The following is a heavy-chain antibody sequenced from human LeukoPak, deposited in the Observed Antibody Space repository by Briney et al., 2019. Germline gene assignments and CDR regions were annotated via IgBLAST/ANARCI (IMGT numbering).Heavy chain of an antibody. V-gene: IGHV1-8*01. J-gene: IGHJ4*02. D-gene: IGHD5-12*01. Sequence: ASVKVSCKASGYTFTSYDINWVRQATGQGLEWMGWMNPNSGNTGYAQKFQGRVTMTRNTYISTAYMELSSLRSEDTAVYYCARGRGYSGYDDVDYWGQGTLVTVSS. CDR1: GYTFTSYD. CDR3: ARGRGYSGYDDVDY. CDR2: MNPNSGNT.